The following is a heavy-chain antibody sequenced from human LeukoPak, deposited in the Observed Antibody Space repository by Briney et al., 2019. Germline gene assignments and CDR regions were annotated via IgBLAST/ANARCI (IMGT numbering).Heavy chain of an antibody. D-gene: IGHD6-13*01. CDR3: ARDPSSSWQRGDYGMDV. Sequence: ASVKVPCKASGYTFTSYGISWVRQAPGQGLEWMGWISAYNGNTNYAQKLQGRVTMTTDTSTSTAYMELRSLRSDDTAVYYCARDPSSSWQRGDYGMDVWGQGTTVTVSS. V-gene: IGHV1-18*01. CDR1: GYTFTSYG. CDR2: ISAYNGNT. J-gene: IGHJ6*02.